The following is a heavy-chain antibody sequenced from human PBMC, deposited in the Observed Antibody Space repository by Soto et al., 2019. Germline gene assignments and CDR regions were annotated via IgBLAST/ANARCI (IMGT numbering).Heavy chain of an antibody. V-gene: IGHV4-61*01. J-gene: IGHJ3*02. Sequence: SETLSLTCTVSGGSVSSGSYYWSWIRQPPGKGLEWIGYIYYSGSTNYNPSLKSRVTISVDTSKNQFSLKLRSVTAAETAVYYCARGGVRLGELSPFAFDIWGQGTMVTVSS. D-gene: IGHD3-16*02. CDR3: ARGGVRLGELSPFAFDI. CDR2: IYYSGST. CDR1: GGSVSSGSYY.